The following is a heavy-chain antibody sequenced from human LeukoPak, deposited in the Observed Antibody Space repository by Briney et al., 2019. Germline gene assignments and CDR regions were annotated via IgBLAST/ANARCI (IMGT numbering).Heavy chain of an antibody. V-gene: IGHV1-69*01. J-gene: IGHJ5*02. CDR1: GGTFSSYA. CDR2: IIPIFGTA. Sequence: ASVKVSCKASGGTFSSYAFSWVRQAPGQGLEWMGGIIPIFGTANYAQKFQGRVTITADESTSTAYMELSSLRSEDTAVYYCARDRTIAAAGTGWFDPWRQGTLVTVSS. D-gene: IGHD6-13*01. CDR3: ARDRTIAAAGTGWFDP.